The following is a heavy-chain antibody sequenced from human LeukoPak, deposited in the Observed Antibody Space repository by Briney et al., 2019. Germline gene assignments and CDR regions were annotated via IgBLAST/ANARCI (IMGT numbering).Heavy chain of an antibody. D-gene: IGHD3-22*01. J-gene: IGHJ4*02. V-gene: IGHV4-4*07. CDR1: GGTITAYY. Sequence: SETLSLTCTVSGGTITAYYWNWVRQPAGQGLEWLGRVYFSGVGNYNPSLTSRVTMSVDTSKNQFSLKLTSLTAADTAVYYCAREEFLHEIDSSGYFVYWGQGTLVTVSS. CDR2: VYFSGVG. CDR3: AREEFLHEIDSSGYFVY.